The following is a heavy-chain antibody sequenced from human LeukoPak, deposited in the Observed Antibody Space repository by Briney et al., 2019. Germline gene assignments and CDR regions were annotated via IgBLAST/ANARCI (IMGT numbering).Heavy chain of an antibody. CDR2: ISSNGGST. J-gene: IGHJ4*02. D-gene: IGHD2-15*01. Sequence: GGSLRLSCSASGFTFSSYAMHWVRQAPGKGLEYVSAISSNGGSTYYADSVKGGFTISRDNSKHTLYLQMSSLRAEDTAVYYCVKDPNCSGGSCSGVFDYWGQGTLVTVSS. CDR3: VKDPNCSGGSCSGVFDY. CDR1: GFTFSSYA. V-gene: IGHV3-64D*09.